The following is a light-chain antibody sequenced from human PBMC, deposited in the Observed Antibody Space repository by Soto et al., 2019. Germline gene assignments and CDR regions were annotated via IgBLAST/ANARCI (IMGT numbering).Light chain of an antibody. CDR1: QSPSGW. V-gene: IGKV1-5*03. Sequence: DIQLTQSPSTLSASVGDRVIITCRASQSPSGWLAWYQQKPGKAPKLLIYKASTLVIGVPFRFSGSGSGTEFTLVIISLQPDDFPTYYFQEWNSYSWTCGQETKVEI. J-gene: IGKJ1*01. CDR3: QEWNSYSWT. CDR2: KAS.